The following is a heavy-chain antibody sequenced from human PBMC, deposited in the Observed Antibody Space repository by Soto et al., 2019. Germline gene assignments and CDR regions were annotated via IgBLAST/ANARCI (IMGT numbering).Heavy chain of an antibody. J-gene: IGHJ4*02. CDR1: SGSINFYY. V-gene: IGHV4-59*01. Sequence: PSETLSLTCVVSSGSINFYYWNWIRQPPGKGLEWIGSIYYRGSTNYNPSLKSRVTISVDTSNTQFSLKLTSVTAADTAVYYCARDRSVRFWGQGTLVTVSS. CDR3: ARDRSVRF. D-gene: IGHD3-10*01. CDR2: IYYRGST.